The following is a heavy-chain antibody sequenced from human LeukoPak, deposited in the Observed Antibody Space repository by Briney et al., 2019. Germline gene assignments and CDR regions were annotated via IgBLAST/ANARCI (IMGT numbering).Heavy chain of an antibody. Sequence: TGGSLRLSCAASGFTFSNYWMSWVRQAPGKGLEWVANIKQDGSEKYYVDSVKGRFTISRDNAKNSLYLQMNSLRAEDTAVYYCARVARAAGTIRYYFDYWGQGTLVTVSS. CDR3: ARVARAAGTIRYYFDY. V-gene: IGHV3-7*01. J-gene: IGHJ4*02. CDR2: IKQDGSEK. CDR1: GFTFSNYW. D-gene: IGHD6-13*01.